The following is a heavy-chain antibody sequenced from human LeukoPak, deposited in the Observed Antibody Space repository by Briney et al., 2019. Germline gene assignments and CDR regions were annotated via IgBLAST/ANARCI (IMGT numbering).Heavy chain of an antibody. CDR3: ARYPYSTSSWSDP. J-gene: IGHJ5*02. CDR2: ISGTGGGT. Sequence: GGSLRLSCAASGFTFSNNAMSWVRQAPGKGLEWVSTISGTGGGTYYTVSVKGRFTISRDNSKNTLYLQLNSLRAEDTAVYYCARYPYSTSSWSDPWGQGTLVTVSS. V-gene: IGHV3-23*01. D-gene: IGHD6-6*01. CDR1: GFTFSNNA.